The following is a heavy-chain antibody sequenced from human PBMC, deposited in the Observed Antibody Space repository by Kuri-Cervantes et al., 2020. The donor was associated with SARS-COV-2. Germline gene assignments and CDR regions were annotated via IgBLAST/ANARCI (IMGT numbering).Heavy chain of an antibody. CDR2: ISSDGYKK. V-gene: IGHV3-30-3*01. CDR1: GFTFRTCS. J-gene: IGHJ4*02. D-gene: IGHD2-8*01. Sequence: GESLKISCAASGFTFRTCSMHWVRQLPGKGLEWVAVISSDGYKKNYTDSVKGRFTVSRDNSMNMLYLQMNSLSPEDTAVFYCARERDGVPDSWGRGTLVTVSS. CDR3: ARERDGVPDS.